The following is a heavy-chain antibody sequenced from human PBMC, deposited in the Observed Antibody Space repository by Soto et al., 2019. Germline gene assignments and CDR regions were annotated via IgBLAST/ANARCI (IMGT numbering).Heavy chain of an antibody. CDR3: ARDCLDSSSCRHFDY. D-gene: IGHD6-13*01. V-gene: IGHV1-69*08. J-gene: IGHJ4*02. Sequence: QVQLVQSGAEVKKPGSSVKVSCKASGGTFSSYTISWVRQAPGQWLEWMGRIIPILGIANYAQKFQGRVTITADKSTSTAYMELSSLRSEDTAVYYCARDCLDSSSCRHFDYWGQGTLVTVSS. CDR2: IIPILGIA. CDR1: GGTFSSYT.